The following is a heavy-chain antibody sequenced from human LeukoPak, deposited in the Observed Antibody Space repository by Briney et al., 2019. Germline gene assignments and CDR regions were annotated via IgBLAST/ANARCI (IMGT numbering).Heavy chain of an antibody. D-gene: IGHD3-22*01. Sequence: GGSLRLSCAASRRIFGSSGMHWVRQAPGKGLEWVAFTQYDESNKYYADSVKGRFTISRDNSKNTVFLQMNSLRPEDTALYYCAKQMIERPHYYYMDVWGKGTTVTVSS. CDR1: RRIFGSSG. J-gene: IGHJ6*03. CDR2: TQYDESNK. CDR3: AKQMIERPHYYYMDV. V-gene: IGHV3-30*02.